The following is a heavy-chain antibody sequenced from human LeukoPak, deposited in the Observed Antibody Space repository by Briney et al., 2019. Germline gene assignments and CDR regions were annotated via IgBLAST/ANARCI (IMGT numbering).Heavy chain of an antibody. Sequence: SETLSLTCTVSGGSISSSSYYWGWIRQPPGKGLEWIGSIYYSGSTYYNPSLKSRVTISVDTSKNQFSLKLSSVTAADTAVYYCARDQLWGRGSYLFDYWGQGTLVTVSS. J-gene: IGHJ4*02. CDR1: GGSISSSSYY. V-gene: IGHV4-39*02. D-gene: IGHD1-26*01. CDR2: IYYSGST. CDR3: ARDQLWGRGSYLFDY.